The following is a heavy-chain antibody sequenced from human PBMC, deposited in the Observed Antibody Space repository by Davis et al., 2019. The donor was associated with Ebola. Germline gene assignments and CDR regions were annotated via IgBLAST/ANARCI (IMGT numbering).Heavy chain of an antibody. CDR1: GFAFSSYV. Sequence: GASLKISCAASGFAFSSYVMHWVRQAPGKGLVWVSRISHDGTITTYADSVRGRFTVSRDNAQNTLYLQMNSLTAEDTAVYYCSRDVQFEFYDYWGQGTLVTVSS. CDR3: SRDVQFEFYDY. CDR2: ISHDGTIT. D-gene: IGHD3-10*01. J-gene: IGHJ4*02. V-gene: IGHV3-74*01.